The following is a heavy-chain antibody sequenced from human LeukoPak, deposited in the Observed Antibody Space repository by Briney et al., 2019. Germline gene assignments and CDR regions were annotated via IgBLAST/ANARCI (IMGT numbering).Heavy chain of an antibody. V-gene: IGHV4-34*01. J-gene: IGHJ4*02. D-gene: IGHD3-22*01. CDR1: GGSFSGYY. CDR2: INHSGST. Sequence: SETLSLTCAVYGGSFSGYYWSWIRQPPGKGLEWIGEINHSGSTNYNPSLKSRVTISVDTSKNQFSLKLSSVTAADTAVYYCARHLDYYDSSGYRYYFDYWGQGTLVTVSS. CDR3: ARHLDYYDSSGYRYYFDY.